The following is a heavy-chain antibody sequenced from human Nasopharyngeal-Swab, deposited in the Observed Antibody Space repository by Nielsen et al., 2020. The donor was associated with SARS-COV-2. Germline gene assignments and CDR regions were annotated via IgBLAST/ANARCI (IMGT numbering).Heavy chain of an antibody. CDR1: GFTFWSHW. D-gene: IGHD2/OR15-2a*01. CDR3: ARGPSTANFYAGDY. V-gene: IGHV3-74*01. CDR2: ISSDGRTT. Sequence: GGSLTLSCAASGFTFWSHWMHCVLQGPGEGLVWLSRISSDGRTTNYADSVKGRFSISRDNSKNTLHLQMNSLTDGDTAVYYCARGPSTANFYAGDYWGQGTLVTVSS. J-gene: IGHJ4*02.